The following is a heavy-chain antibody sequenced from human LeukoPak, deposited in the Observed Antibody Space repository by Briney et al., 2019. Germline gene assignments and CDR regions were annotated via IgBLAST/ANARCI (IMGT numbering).Heavy chain of an antibody. V-gene: IGHV3-23*01. Sequence: GGSLRLSCAASGFTFSSYAMSWVRQAPGKGLEWVSAISGSGGSTYYADSVKGRFTISRDNSKNTLYLQMNSLRAEDTAVYYCATTYDYVWGTNYWGQGTLVTVSS. CDR2: ISGSGGST. CDR1: GFTFSSYA. D-gene: IGHD3-16*01. CDR3: ATTYDYVWGTNY. J-gene: IGHJ4*02.